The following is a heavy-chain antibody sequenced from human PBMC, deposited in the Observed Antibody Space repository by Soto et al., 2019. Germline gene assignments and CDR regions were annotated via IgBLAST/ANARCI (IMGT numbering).Heavy chain of an antibody. CDR3: ARGLSYCSGGSCYIFQQ. Sequence: QVQLVQSGAEVKKPGSSAKVSCRASGGNFDSYAISWVRQAPGQGLEWMGGIIPMYGTANYAQKFQDRVTFTADKSTSTAYMDLRSLRSDDTAVFYCARGLSYCSGGSCYIFQQWGQGTLVTVSS. J-gene: IGHJ1*01. CDR2: IIPMYGTA. V-gene: IGHV1-69*06. CDR1: GGNFDSYA. D-gene: IGHD2-15*01.